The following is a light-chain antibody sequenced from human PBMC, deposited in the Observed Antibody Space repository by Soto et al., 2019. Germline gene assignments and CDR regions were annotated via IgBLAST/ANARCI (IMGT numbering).Light chain of an antibody. V-gene: IGLV2-8*01. CDR3: SSYAGSNNFV. J-gene: IGLJ1*01. Sequence: QSVLTQPPSASGSFGQSVTISCTGTSSDVGGYNYVSWYQQHPGKAPKLMIYEVSERPSGVPDRFSGSKSGNTASLTVSGLQAEDEADYYCSSYAGSNNFVFGTGTEVTVL. CDR2: EVS. CDR1: SSDVGGYNY.